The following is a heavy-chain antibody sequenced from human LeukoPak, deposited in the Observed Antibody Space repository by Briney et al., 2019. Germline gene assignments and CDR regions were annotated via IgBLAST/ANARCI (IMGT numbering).Heavy chain of an antibody. V-gene: IGHV4-39*01. D-gene: IGHD4-11*01. CDR2: IYYTGST. J-gene: IGHJ6*02. CDR3: ARPQSTNYYALDV. Sequence: SETLSLTCTVSGGSISSSSYYWGWIRQPPGKGLEWIGSIYYTGSTSYNPPLESRVTISVARSKNQFSLKLTSVTVADTAVYYCARPQSTNYYALDVWGQGTTVTVSS. CDR1: GGSISSSSYY.